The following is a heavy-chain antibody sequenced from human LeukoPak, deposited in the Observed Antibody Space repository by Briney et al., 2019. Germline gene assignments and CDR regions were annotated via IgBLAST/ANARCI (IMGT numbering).Heavy chain of an antibody. CDR1: GGSIRSSSYY. CDR2: IFYSGST. CDR3: VRKGDGYNSGYFDL. V-gene: IGHV4-39*01. J-gene: IGHJ2*01. D-gene: IGHD5-24*01. Sequence: SETLSLTCTVSGGSIRSSSYYWGWIRPPPGKGLEWIGSIFYSGSTYYNPSLNSRVTISVDTSKNQFSLKLSSVTAADTAVYYCVRKGDGYNSGYFDLWGRGTLVTVSS.